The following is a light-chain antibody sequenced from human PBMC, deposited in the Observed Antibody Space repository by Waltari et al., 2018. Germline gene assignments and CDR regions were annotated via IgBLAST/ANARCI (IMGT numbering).Light chain of an antibody. CDR1: NSNIGTNT. Sequence: QSVLTQPPSASGTPGQRVSISCSGSNSNIGTNTVNWYQQLPGTAPKLLIYSNNKRPSWVLDRFSGSKSRTSASLAISGLQSEDEAEYYCAEWDDSLNGPVFGAGTKLTVL. CDR2: SNN. V-gene: IGLV1-44*01. J-gene: IGLJ3*02. CDR3: AEWDDSLNGPV.